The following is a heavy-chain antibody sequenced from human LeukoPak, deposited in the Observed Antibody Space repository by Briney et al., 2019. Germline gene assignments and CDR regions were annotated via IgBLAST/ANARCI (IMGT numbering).Heavy chain of an antibody. CDR1: GFTFSSYE. V-gene: IGHV3-48*03. J-gene: IGHJ3*02. Sequence: SGGSETLFCAASGFTFSSYEMNWVRQAPGKGLEWVSYISSSGSSMYYADSVKGRFTISRDNAKNSLYLQMNSLRAEDTAVYYCARVSLVSTVAFDIWGQRPIDPVSS. CDR2: ISSSGSSM. CDR3: ARVSLVSTVAFDI. D-gene: IGHD2-15*01.